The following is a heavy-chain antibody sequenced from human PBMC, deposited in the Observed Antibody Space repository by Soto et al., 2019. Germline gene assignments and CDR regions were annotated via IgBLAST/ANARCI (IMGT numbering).Heavy chain of an antibody. D-gene: IGHD3-22*01. J-gene: IGHJ5*02. CDR1: GFTFDDYE. CDR2: ISWNSGKI. CDR3: TKDQVEGYYDTGGSQGS. Sequence: PGGSLRLSCAVSGFTFDDYEMHWVRQGPGKGLEWVSSISWNSGKIGYADSVKGRFTTSRDNAKNSLYLQMDRLRAEDTAVYFCTKDQVEGYYDTGGSQGSWGQGTLVTVSS. V-gene: IGHV3-9*01.